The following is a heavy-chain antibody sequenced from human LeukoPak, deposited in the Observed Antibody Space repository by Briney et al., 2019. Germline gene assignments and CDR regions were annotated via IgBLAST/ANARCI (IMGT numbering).Heavy chain of an antibody. Sequence: ASVKVSSKASGYTSTSYAMHWVRQAPGQRLEWMGWINAGNGNTKYSQKFQGRVTITRDTSASTAYMELSSLRSEDTAVYYCARPNYGDYNPLDYWGQGTLVTVSS. CDR3: ARPNYGDYNPLDY. CDR2: INAGNGNT. D-gene: IGHD4-17*01. J-gene: IGHJ4*02. CDR1: GYTSTSYA. V-gene: IGHV1-3*01.